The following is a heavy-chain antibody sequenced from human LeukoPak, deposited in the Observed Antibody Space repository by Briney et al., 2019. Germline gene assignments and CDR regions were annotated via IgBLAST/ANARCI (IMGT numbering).Heavy chain of an antibody. CDR1: GGSFSGYY. V-gene: IGHV4-34*01. Sequence: SETLSLTCAVYGGSFSGYYWSWIRQPPGKGLEWIGEINHSGSTNYNPSLKSRVTISVDTSKIQFSLKLSSVTAADTAVYYWARFGTGWYYFDYWGQGTLVTVSS. CDR2: INHSGST. D-gene: IGHD6-19*01. J-gene: IGHJ4*02. CDR3: ARFGTGWYYFDY.